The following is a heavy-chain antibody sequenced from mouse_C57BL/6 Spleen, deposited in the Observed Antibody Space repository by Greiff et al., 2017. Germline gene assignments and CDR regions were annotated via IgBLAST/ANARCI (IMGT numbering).Heavy chain of an antibody. CDR2: INPSSGYT. Sequence: VQLVESGAELARPGASVKMSCQASGYTFPSYTMHWVKQRPGQGLEWIGYINPSSGYTKYNQKFKDKATLTADKSSSTAYMQLSSLTSEDAAVYYGANYYGRSYLDYWGKGTTLTGAS. J-gene: IGHJ2*01. V-gene: IGHV1-4*01. D-gene: IGHD1-1*01. CDR3: ANYYGRSYLDY. CDR1: GYTFPSYT.